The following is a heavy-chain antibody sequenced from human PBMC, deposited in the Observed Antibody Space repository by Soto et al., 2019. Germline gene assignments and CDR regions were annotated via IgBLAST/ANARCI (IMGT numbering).Heavy chain of an antibody. V-gene: IGHV3-33*01. Sequence: PGGSLRLSCAASGFTFSSYGMHWVRQAPGKGLEWVAVIWYDGSNKYYADSVKGRFTISRDNSKNTLYLQMNSLRAEDTAVYYCARDYYGSGSYYRGIRYYYYYMDVWGKGTTVTVSS. CDR1: GFTFSSYG. CDR3: ARDYYGSGSYYRGIRYYYYYMDV. CDR2: IWYDGSNK. J-gene: IGHJ6*03. D-gene: IGHD3-10*01.